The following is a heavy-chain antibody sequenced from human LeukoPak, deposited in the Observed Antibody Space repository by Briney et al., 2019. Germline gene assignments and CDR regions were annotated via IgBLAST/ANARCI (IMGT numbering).Heavy chain of an antibody. Sequence: SETLSLTCTVSGGSISSSSYYWGWIRPPPGKGLEWIGSLYYSGSTYYNPSLKSRVTISVDTSNNQFSLRLSSLTAADTAVYYCARHVGHTALDYWGQGTQVTVSS. D-gene: IGHD5-18*01. CDR1: GGSISSSSYY. CDR3: ARHVGHTALDY. V-gene: IGHV4-39*01. CDR2: LYYSGST. J-gene: IGHJ4*02.